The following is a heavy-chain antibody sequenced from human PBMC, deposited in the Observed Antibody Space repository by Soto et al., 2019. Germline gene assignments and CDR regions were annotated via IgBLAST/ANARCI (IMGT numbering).Heavy chain of an antibody. V-gene: IGHV4-31*03. CDR2: IYYTGST. CDR1: GASTGSGGYY. Sequence: QVQLQESGPGLVKTSQTLSLTCTVSGASTGSGGYYWSWIRQHPGKGLEWIGYIYYTGSTSYSPSLKSRASISVDTSKNEFSLKLDSVTAADTAVYYCARADYGDRGLAFDSWGQGTLVTVSS. J-gene: IGHJ4*02. D-gene: IGHD4-17*01. CDR3: ARADYGDRGLAFDS.